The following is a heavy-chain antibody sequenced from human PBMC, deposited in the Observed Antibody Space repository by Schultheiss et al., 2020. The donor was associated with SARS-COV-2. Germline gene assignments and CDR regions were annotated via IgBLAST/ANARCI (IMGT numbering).Heavy chain of an antibody. CDR2: ISAYNGNT. D-gene: IGHD1-1*01. J-gene: IGHJ6*02. CDR1: GYTFTSYY. CDR3: ARDETGIYYYYYGMDV. V-gene: IGHV1-2*02. Sequence: ASVKVSCKASGYTFTSYYMHWVRQAPGQGLEWMGWISAYNGNTNYAQKFQGRVTMTRDTSISTAYMELSRLRSDDTAVYYCARDETGIYYYYYGMDVWGQGTTVTVSS.